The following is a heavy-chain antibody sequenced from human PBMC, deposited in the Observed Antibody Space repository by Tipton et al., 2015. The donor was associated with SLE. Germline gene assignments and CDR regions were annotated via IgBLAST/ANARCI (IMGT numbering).Heavy chain of an antibody. D-gene: IGHD3-10*01. CDR3: ARGTGIGRNYHYYNYIDV. CDR1: GGSFSGYY. Sequence: TLSLTCAVYGGSFSGYYWSWIRQPPGKGLEWIGEINHSGSTNYNPSLKSRITISVNTPKNQFFLKLSSVTAADTAVYYCARGTGIGRNYHYYNYIDVWGKGTAVTVSS. V-gene: IGHV4-34*01. CDR2: INHSGST. J-gene: IGHJ6*03.